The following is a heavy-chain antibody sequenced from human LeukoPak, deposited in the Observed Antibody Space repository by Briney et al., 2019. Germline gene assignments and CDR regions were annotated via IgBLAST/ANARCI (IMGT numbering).Heavy chain of an antibody. V-gene: IGHV4-59*08. D-gene: IGHD5-12*01. CDR3: ARQQTLANDY. CDR1: GGSISSYY. CDR2: IYYSGST. J-gene: IGHJ4*02. Sequence: SETLSLTCTVSGGSISSYYWSWIRQPPGKGLEWIGYIYYSGSTNYNPSLKSRVTISVDTSKNQFSLKLSSVTAADTAVYYCARQQTLANDYWGQGTLVTVSS.